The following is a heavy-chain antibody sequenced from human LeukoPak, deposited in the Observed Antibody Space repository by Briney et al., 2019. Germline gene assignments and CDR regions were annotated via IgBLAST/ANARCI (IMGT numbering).Heavy chain of an antibody. CDR3: ARSMDTSGFWSGYYSAQYFDY. D-gene: IGHD3-3*01. V-gene: IGHV4-59*01. CDR1: GGSISSYY. J-gene: IGHJ4*02. CDR2: IYYSGST. Sequence: SETLSLTCTVSGGSISSYYWSWIRQPPGKGLEWIGYIYYSGSTNYNPSLKSRVTISVDTSKNQFSLKLSSVTAADTAVYYCARSMDTSGFWSGYYSAQYFDYWGQGTLVTVSS.